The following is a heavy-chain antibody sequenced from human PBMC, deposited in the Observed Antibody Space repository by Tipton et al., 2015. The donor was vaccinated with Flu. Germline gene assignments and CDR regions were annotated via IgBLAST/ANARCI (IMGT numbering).Heavy chain of an antibody. CDR2: VFYTGST. CDR1: GGSIGTDF. Sequence: GLVKPSETLSLTCSVSGGSIGTDFWSWIRLAPGKGLEWIGYVFYTGSTHYNPSLKSRVTISLDTSKNQFSLKLRSVTAADTAVYRCARGYPFRYWGQGSLVTVSS. V-gene: IGHV4-59*13. D-gene: IGHD2-15*01. J-gene: IGHJ4*02. CDR3: ARGYPFRY.